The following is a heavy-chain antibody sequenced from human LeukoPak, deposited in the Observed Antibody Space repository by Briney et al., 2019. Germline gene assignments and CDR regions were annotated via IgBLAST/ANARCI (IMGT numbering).Heavy chain of an antibody. CDR2: FSYSGNT. V-gene: IGHV4-39*01. D-gene: IGHD5-12*01. CDR3: ARLSKGATDY. J-gene: IGHJ4*02. CDR1: GGSISRVGYY. Sequence: PSETLSLTCTVSGGSISRVGYYWGWIRQPPGKGLEWIGTFSYSGNTYYNPSLKSRVTISVDTSKNQFSLKLTSVTAADTAEYFCARLSKGATDYWGQGTLVTVSS.